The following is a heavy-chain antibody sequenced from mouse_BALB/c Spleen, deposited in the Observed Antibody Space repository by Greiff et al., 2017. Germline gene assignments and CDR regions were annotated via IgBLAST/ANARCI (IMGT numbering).Heavy chain of an antibody. J-gene: IGHJ4*01. CDR2: INPSTGYT. CDR3: ARYSYGHPFYAMDY. V-gene: IGHV1-7*01. Sequence: QVQLQQSGAELAKPGASVKMSCKASGYTFTSYWMHWVNQRPGQGLEWIGYINPSTGYTEYNQKFKDKATLTADKSSSTAYMQLSSLTSEDSAVYYCARYSYGHPFYAMDYWGQGTSVTVSS. D-gene: IGHD1-2*01. CDR1: GYTFTSYW.